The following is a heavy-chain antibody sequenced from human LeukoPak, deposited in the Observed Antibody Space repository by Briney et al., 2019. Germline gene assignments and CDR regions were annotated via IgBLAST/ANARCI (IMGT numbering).Heavy chain of an antibody. D-gene: IGHD5-18*01. J-gene: IGHJ3*02. CDR2: MNNKSGNT. V-gene: IGHV1-8*01. CDR3: AARHVDTAMGDAFDI. CDR1: GYTFTRYD. Sequence: ASVKVSCKASGYTFTRYDINWVRQATGQGLEWMGWMNNKSGNTGHAQKFQGWVTMTRDTSISTAYMELSRLRSDDTAVYYCAARHVDTAMGDAFDIWGQGTMVTVSS.